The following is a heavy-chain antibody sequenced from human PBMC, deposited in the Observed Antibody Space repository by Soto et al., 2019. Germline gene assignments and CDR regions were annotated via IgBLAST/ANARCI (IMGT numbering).Heavy chain of an antibody. CDR1: GYTFSGFF. CDR2: INPNSGDT. CDR3: ARVKNYYDSSGPFDF. Sequence: RASVKVSCKASGYTFSGFFLHWVRQAPGQGLERMGWINPNSGDTNYAQNFQGRVTMTRDTSISTAYMELSRLTSDDTAVYYCARVKNYYDSSGPFDFWGQGTLVTVSS. D-gene: IGHD3-22*01. J-gene: IGHJ4*02. V-gene: IGHV1-2*02.